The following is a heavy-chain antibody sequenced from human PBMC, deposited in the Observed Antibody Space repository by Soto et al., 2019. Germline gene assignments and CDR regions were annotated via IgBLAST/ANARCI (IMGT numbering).Heavy chain of an antibody. CDR1: GGSISSSNW. J-gene: IGHJ6*02. V-gene: IGHV4-4*02. Sequence: SETLSLTCAVSGGSISSSNWWSWVRQPPGKGLEWIGEIYHSGSTNYNPSLKSRVTISVDKSKNQFSLKLSSVTAADTAVYYCARDSKYYDILTGYTSYYGMAVWGQGTTVTVSS. CDR3: ARDSKYYDILTGYTSYYGMAV. CDR2: IYHSGST. D-gene: IGHD3-9*01.